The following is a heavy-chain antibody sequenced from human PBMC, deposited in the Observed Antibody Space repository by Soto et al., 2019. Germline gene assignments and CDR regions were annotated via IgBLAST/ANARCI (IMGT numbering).Heavy chain of an antibody. V-gene: IGHV4-59*08. CDR3: ARASPRHYYDSSGYYYPFDY. J-gene: IGHJ4*02. Sequence: SETLSLTCTVSGGSISSYYWSWIRQPPGKGLEWIGYIYYSGSTNYSPSLKSRVTISVDTSKNQFSLKLSSVTAADTAVYYCARASPRHYYDSSGYYYPFDYWGQGTLVTVS. D-gene: IGHD3-22*01. CDR1: GGSISSYY. CDR2: IYYSGST.